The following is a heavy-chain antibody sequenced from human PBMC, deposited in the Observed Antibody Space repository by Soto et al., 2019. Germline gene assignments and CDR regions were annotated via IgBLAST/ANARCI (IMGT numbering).Heavy chain of an antibody. CDR3: ARQLST. J-gene: IGHJ4*01. V-gene: IGHV4-59*08. CDR2: IYYCGTT. Sequence: QVQLQESGPGLVKPSETLSLTCTVSGDSISNYYWTWIRQPPGKGLEWIGYIYYCGTTNYNPSHKRRVTISVDTSKNQFSLKLSSVTAADTAVYYCARQLSTWGHGTLFTVSS. CDR1: GDSISNYY.